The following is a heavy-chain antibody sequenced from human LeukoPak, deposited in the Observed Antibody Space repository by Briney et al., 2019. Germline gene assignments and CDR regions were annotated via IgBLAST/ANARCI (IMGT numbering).Heavy chain of an antibody. CDR1: GFTFINYD. CDR2: IRHSGSTI. V-gene: IGHV3-48*03. Sequence: GGSLRLSCAVSGFTFINYDMNWVRQAPGKGLEWVSYIRHSGSTIYYADSAKGRFTISRDNAKNSLYLQMNSLRAEDTAVYYCARVGLAYFDYWGQGTLVTVSS. CDR3: ARVGLAYFDY. J-gene: IGHJ4*02. D-gene: IGHD1-26*01.